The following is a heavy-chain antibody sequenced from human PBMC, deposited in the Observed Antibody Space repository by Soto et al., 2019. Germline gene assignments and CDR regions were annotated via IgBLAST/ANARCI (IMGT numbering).Heavy chain of an antibody. J-gene: IGHJ6*02. CDR3: ARGGIRRTGYYYYGMDV. V-gene: IGHV4-34*01. CDR1: GGSFSGYY. Sequence: PSETPSLTCAVYGGSFSGYYWSWIRQPPGKGLERIGEINHSGSTNYNPSLKSRVTISVDTSKNQFSLKLSSVTAADTAVYYWARGGIRRTGYYYYGMDVWGQGTTVT. CDR2: INHSGST.